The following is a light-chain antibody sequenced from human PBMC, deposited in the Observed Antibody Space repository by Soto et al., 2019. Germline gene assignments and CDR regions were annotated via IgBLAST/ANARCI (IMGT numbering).Light chain of an antibody. CDR3: QQFSSYPLT. V-gene: IGKV3-15*01. J-gene: IGKJ4*01. CDR1: QSVSSN. CDR2: GAS. Sequence: EIVMTQSPATLSVSPGERATLSCRASQSVSSNLAWYQHKPGQAPRFLIYGASTRATGIPARFSGGGSGTDFTLTISRLEPEDFAVYYCQQFSSYPLTFGGGTKVDIK.